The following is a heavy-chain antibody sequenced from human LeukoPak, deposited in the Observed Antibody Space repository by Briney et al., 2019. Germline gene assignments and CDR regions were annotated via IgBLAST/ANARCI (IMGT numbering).Heavy chain of an antibody. V-gene: IGHV3-30*02. D-gene: IGHD3-16*01. CDR2: IRYDGSNK. Sequence: GGSLRLSCAASGFTFSNNGMYWVRQAPGKGLEWVAFIRYDGSNKYYAGSVKGRFTISRDNSKNTLYLQMNSLRAEDTAVYYCAKDLLMITFGGGSGYWGQGTLVTVSS. CDR3: AKDLLMITFGGGSGY. J-gene: IGHJ4*02. CDR1: GFTFSNNG.